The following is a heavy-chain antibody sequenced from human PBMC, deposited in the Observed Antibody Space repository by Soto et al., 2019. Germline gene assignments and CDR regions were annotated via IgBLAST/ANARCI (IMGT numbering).Heavy chain of an antibody. V-gene: IGHV4-34*01. J-gene: IGHJ3*02. CDR2: INHSGST. D-gene: IGHD5-12*01. CDR1: GVSFSGYY. Sequence: SETLSLTCAVYGVSFSGYYWSWIRQAPGKGLEWIGEINHSGSTNYNPSLKSRVTISVDTSKNQFSLKLSSVTAADTAVHYCARVRATGAAFDIWGQGTMVTVSS. CDR3: ARVRATGAAFDI.